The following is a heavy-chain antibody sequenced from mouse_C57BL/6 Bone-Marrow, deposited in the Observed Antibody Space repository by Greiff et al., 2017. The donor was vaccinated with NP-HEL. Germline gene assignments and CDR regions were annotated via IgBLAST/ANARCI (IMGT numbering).Heavy chain of an antibody. J-gene: IGHJ3*01. V-gene: IGHV5-4*01. CDR2: ISDGGSYT. D-gene: IGHD2-5*01. Sequence: EVKVVESGGGLVKPGGSLKLSCAASGFTFSSYAMSWVRQTPEKRLEWVATISDGGSYTYYPDNVKGRFTISRDNAKNNLYLQMSHLKSEDTAMYYCARDAAYYSNYVAYWGQGTLVTVSA. CDR1: GFTFSSYA. CDR3: ARDAAYYSNYVAY.